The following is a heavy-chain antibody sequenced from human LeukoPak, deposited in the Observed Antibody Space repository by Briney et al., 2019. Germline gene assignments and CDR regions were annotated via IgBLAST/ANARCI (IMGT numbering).Heavy chain of an antibody. CDR2: FDPEEGET. D-gene: IGHD1-26*01. Sequence: ASVKVSCKVSGYTLTELSMHWVRQAPGKGLEWMGGFDPEEGETIYAQKFQGRVTMTEDKSTETAYMELSSLRSEDTAVYYCATAPPAWELPRVRFDYWGQGTLVTVSS. V-gene: IGHV1-24*01. CDR3: ATAPPAWELPRVRFDY. J-gene: IGHJ4*02. CDR1: GYTLTELS.